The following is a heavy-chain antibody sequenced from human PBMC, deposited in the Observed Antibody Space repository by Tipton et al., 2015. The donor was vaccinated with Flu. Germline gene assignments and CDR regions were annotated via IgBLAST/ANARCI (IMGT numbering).Heavy chain of an antibody. V-gene: IGHV3-7*01. CDR3: ARGGLSSGWIEDNWFDP. J-gene: IGHJ5*02. CDR2: IKQDGSEK. Sequence: SLRLSCAASGFTFSSYWMSWVRQAPGKGLEWVANIKQDGSEKYYVDSVKGRFTISRDNAKNSLYLQMNSLRAEDTAVYYCARGGLSSGWIEDNWFDPWGQGTLVTVSS. D-gene: IGHD6-19*01. CDR1: GFTFSSYW.